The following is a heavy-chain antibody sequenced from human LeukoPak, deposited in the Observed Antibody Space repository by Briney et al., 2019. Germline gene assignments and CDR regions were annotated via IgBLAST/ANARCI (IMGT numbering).Heavy chain of an antibody. D-gene: IGHD3-22*01. CDR3: ASAYYDSSGRVDY. J-gene: IGHJ4*02. V-gene: IGHV1-69*04. CDR1: GGTFSSYA. CDR2: IIPILGIA. Sequence: GASVKVSCKASGGTFSSYAISWVRQAPGQGLEWMGRIIPILGIANYAQKFQGRVTITADKSTSTAYMELSSLRSEDTAVYYCASAYYDSSGRVDYWGQGTLVTVSS.